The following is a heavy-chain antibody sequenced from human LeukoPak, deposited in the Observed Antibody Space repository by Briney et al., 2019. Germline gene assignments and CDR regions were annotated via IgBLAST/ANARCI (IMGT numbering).Heavy chain of an antibody. CDR3: ARFSRDYDGNGYQQYLDY. J-gene: IGHJ4*02. V-gene: IGHV4-39*07. D-gene: IGHD3-22*01. CDR1: GGSISSSSYY. CDR2: IYYSGTP. Sequence: SETLSLTCTVSGGSISSSSYYWGWIRQPPGKGLEWIGSIYYSGTPYYNPSLKSRVTISLDTSKNQFSLKLSSVTAADTAVYYCARFSRDYDGNGYQQYLDYWGQGTLVTVSS.